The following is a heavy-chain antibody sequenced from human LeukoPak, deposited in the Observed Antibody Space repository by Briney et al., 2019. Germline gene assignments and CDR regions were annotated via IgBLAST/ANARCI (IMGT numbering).Heavy chain of an antibody. Sequence: GESLKISCKGSGFSFTDYWIGWVRQMPGKGLEWMGMIYPGDSSTRYSPSFQGQVTISVDKAISTAYLQWSSLKASDTDIYYCARIRFYGSGSYYNYWGQGTLVTVSS. V-gene: IGHV5-51*01. D-gene: IGHD3-10*01. J-gene: IGHJ4*02. CDR3: ARIRFYGSGSYYNY. CDR1: GFSFTDYW. CDR2: IYPGDSST.